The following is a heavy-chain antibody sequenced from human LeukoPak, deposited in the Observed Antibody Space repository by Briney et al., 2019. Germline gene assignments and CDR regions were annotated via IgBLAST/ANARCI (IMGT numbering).Heavy chain of an antibody. CDR2: IWYDGSNK. CDR3: AREAVITMVRGVIHYYYYGMDV. D-gene: IGHD3-10*01. J-gene: IGHJ6*02. V-gene: IGHV3-33*01. CDR1: GFTFSSYG. Sequence: GGSLRLSCAASGFTFSSYGMHWVRQAPGKGLEWVAVIWYDGSNKYYADSVKGRFTISRDNSKNTLYLQMNSLRAEDTAVYYCAREAVITMVRGVIHYYYYGMDVWGQGTTVTVSS.